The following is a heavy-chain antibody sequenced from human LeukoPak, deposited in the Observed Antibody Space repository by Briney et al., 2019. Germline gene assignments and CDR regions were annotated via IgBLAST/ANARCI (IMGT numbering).Heavy chain of an antibody. CDR2: IYHSGST. V-gene: IGHV4-39*07. Sequence: PSETLSLTCTVSGGSISSSSYYWGWIRQPPGMGLEWIGEIYHSGSTNYNPSLKSRVTISVDKSKNQFSLKLSSVTAADTAVYYCARGQAYYDFWSPALDYWGQGTLVTVSS. CDR1: GGSISSSSYY. D-gene: IGHD3-3*01. CDR3: ARGQAYYDFWSPALDY. J-gene: IGHJ4*02.